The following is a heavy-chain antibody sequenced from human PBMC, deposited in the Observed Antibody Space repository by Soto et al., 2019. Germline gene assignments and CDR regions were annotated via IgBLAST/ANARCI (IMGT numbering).Heavy chain of an antibody. J-gene: IGHJ4*02. CDR1: GGSISSYY. V-gene: IGHV4-30-4*01. D-gene: IGHD3-16*01. CDR2: IYHSGRS. CDR3: ARGGGFDS. Sequence: SETLSLTCTVSGGSISSYYWSWIRQPPGKGLEWIGYIYHSGRSYYKPSLKSRVTMSVDTSKNQFSLTLTSVTAADTAVYYCARGGGFDSWGRGTLVTVSS.